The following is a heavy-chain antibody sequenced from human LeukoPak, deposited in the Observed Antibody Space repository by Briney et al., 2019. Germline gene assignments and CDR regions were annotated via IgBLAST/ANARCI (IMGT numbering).Heavy chain of an antibody. Sequence: SVKVSCKASGGTFSSYAISWVRQAPGQGLEWMGGIIPIFGTANYAQKFQGRVTITADKSTSTAYMELSSLRSEDTAVYYCARGGYYYDSSGYFPSMDVWGKGTTVTVSS. CDR1: GGTFSSYA. V-gene: IGHV1-69*06. CDR2: IIPIFGTA. J-gene: IGHJ6*03. D-gene: IGHD3-22*01. CDR3: ARGGYYYDSSGYFPSMDV.